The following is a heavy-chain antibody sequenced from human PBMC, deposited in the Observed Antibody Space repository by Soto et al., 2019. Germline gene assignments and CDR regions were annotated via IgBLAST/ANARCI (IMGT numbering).Heavy chain of an antibody. CDR2: ISYDGSNK. D-gene: IGHD1-26*01. V-gene: IGHV3-30-3*01. CDR3: ARDFPVIVGAPGDAFDI. CDR1: GFTFSSYA. Sequence: HPGGSLRLSCAASGFTFSSYAMHWVRQAPGKGLEWVAVISYDGSNKYYADSVKGRFTISRDNSKNTLYLQMNSLRAEDTAVYYCARDFPVIVGAPGDAFDIWGQGTMVTVSS. J-gene: IGHJ3*02.